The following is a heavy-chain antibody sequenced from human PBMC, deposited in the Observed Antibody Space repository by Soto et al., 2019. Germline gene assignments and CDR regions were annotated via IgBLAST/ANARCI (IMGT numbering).Heavy chain of an antibody. CDR2: INPSGGST. J-gene: IGHJ4*02. V-gene: IGHV1-46*01. CDR1: GYTFTSYY. CDR3: AKVERYSSSQPII. Sequence: ASVKVSCKASGYTFTSYYMHWVRQAPGQGLEWMGIINPSGGSTSYAQKFQGRVTMTRDTSESTVYLELSSLRAEDTAVYYCAKVERYSSSQPIIWGRGTRVTAPQ. D-gene: IGHD6-13*01.